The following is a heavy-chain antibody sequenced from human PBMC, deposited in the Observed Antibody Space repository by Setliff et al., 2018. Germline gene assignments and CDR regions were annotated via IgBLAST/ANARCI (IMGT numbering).Heavy chain of an antibody. Sequence: SETLSLTCTVSGDSISSRHYYWSWIRQPAGKGLEWIGQIYTSWSTNYNPSLKSRVTISVDTSKNQFSLKLSSVTAADTAVYYCARAISGWYSAHYYYMDVWGKGTTVTVSS. CDR2: IYTSWST. J-gene: IGHJ6*03. V-gene: IGHV4-61*09. D-gene: IGHD6-19*01. CDR1: GDSISSRHYY. CDR3: ARAISGWYSAHYYYMDV.